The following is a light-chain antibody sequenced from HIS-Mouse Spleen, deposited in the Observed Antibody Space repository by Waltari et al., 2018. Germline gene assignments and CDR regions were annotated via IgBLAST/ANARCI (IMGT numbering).Light chain of an antibody. CDR2: EVS. CDR3: SSYTSSSSWV. Sequence: QSALTQPASVSGSPGQSITIPCPGTSSDVCCYNYVSWFQQHPGKAPKRIIYEVSNRPSGVSNRFSGSKSGNTASLTISGLQAEDEADYYCSSYTSSSSWVFGGGTK. J-gene: IGLJ3*02. CDR1: SSDVCCYNY. V-gene: IGLV2-14*01.